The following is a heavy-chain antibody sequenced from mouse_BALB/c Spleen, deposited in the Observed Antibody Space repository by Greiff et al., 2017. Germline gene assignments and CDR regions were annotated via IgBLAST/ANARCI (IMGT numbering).Heavy chain of an antibody. J-gene: IGHJ3*01. V-gene: IGHV1-7*01. Sequence: QVQLKESGAELAKPGASVKMSCKASGYTFTSYWMHWVKQRPGQGLEWIGYINPSTGYTEYNQKFKDKATLTADKSSSTAYMQLSSLTSEDSAVYYCARGVRFAYWGQGTLVTVSA. CDR2: INPSTGYT. CDR3: ARGVRFAY. CDR1: GYTFTSYW.